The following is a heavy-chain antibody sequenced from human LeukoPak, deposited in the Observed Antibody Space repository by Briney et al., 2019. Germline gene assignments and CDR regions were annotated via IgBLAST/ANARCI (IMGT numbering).Heavy chain of an antibody. CDR2: ISDSSSTK. CDR3: ARRGFTSGWDH. Sequence: PGGSLRLSCAASGFTFRSYSMNWVRQAPGKGLEWVSYISDSSSTKYYADSVKGRFTISRDNGKNSLYLQMNSLRAEDTAVYYCARRGFTSGWDHWGQGNLVTVSS. J-gene: IGHJ4*02. CDR1: GFTFRSYS. V-gene: IGHV3-48*01. D-gene: IGHD6-19*01.